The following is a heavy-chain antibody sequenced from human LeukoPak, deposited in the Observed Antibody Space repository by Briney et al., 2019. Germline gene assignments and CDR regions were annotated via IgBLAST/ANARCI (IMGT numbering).Heavy chain of an antibody. CDR3: ARGGYYDILTGYGAAFDI. CDR2: ISGSGGST. Sequence: PGGSLRLSCAASGFTFSSYGMSWVRQAPGKGLEWVSAISGSGGSTYYADSVKGRFTISRDNSKNTLHLQMNSLRAEDTAVYYCARGGYYDILTGYGAAFDIWGQGTMVTVSS. J-gene: IGHJ3*02. V-gene: IGHV3-23*01. D-gene: IGHD3-9*01. CDR1: GFTFSSYG.